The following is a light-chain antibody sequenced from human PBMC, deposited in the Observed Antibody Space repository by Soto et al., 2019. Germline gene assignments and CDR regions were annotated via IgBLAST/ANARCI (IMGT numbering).Light chain of an antibody. Sequence: DIQMTQSPSTLSASVGDRVTITCRASQSFSSWLAWYQQKPGKAPKLLIYKASNLKSGVPSRFSGSRSGTEFTLTISSLQPDDFATYYCQHYNDYPWTFGQGTRWIT. V-gene: IGKV1-5*03. CDR3: QHYNDYPWT. J-gene: IGKJ1*01. CDR1: QSFSSW. CDR2: KAS.